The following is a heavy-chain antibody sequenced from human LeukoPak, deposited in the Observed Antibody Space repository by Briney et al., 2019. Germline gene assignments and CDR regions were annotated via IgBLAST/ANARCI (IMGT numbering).Heavy chain of an antibody. CDR3: ARDTLEYSNSPDALDI. Sequence: GGSLRLSCAASGFTFSAYEMNWARQAPGKGLEWVSYIGSSGSTVYYADSVKGRFTISRDNAKNSLYMQMESLRDEDTAIYYCARDTLEYSNSPDALDIWGQGTMVTVS. D-gene: IGHD4-23*01. CDR2: IGSSGSTV. J-gene: IGHJ3*02. CDR1: GFTFSAYE. V-gene: IGHV3-48*03.